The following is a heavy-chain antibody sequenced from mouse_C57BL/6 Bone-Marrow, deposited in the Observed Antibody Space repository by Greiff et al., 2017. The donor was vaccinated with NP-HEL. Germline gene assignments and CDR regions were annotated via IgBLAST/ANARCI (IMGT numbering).Heavy chain of an antibody. J-gene: IGHJ3*01. D-gene: IGHD1-1*01. CDR1: GYAFSSSW. V-gene: IGHV1-82*01. Sequence: QVQLQQSGPELVKPGASVKISCKASGYAFSSSWMNWVKQRPGKGLEWIGRIYPGDGDTNYNGKFKGKATLTADKSSSTAYMQLSSLTSEDSAVYFCAREEGLYGSSYPAWFAYWGQGTLVTVSA. CDR2: IYPGDGDT. CDR3: AREEGLYGSSYPAWFAY.